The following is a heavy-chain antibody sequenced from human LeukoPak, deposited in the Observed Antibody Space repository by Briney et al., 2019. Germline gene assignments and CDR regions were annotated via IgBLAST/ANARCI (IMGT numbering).Heavy chain of an antibody. D-gene: IGHD1-26*01. CDR2: IYYSGST. CDR1: GGSISRSSFY. CDR3: ARVGATTDAFDI. Sequence: SETLSLTCTVSGGSISRSSFYWGWIRQPPGKGLEWIGSIYYSGSTYYNPSLKSRVTISVDTSKNQFSLKLSSVTAADTAVYYCARVGATTDAFDIWGQGTMVTVSS. V-gene: IGHV4-39*07. J-gene: IGHJ3*02.